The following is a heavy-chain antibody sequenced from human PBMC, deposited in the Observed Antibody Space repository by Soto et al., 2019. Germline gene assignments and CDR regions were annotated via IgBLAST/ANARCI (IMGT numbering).Heavy chain of an antibody. CDR3: GKDLATIFGGDY. D-gene: IGHD3-3*01. CDR2: ISYDGSYK. Sequence: QVQLVESGGGVVQPGRSLRLSCAASGFTFSSYGMHWVRQAPGKGLEWVALISYDGSYKYYADSVQGRFTISRGNSKNTLYLQMDSLYTGDTAVYFCGKDLATIFGGDYWGQGTLVTVSS. V-gene: IGHV3-30*18. CDR1: GFTFSSYG. J-gene: IGHJ4*02.